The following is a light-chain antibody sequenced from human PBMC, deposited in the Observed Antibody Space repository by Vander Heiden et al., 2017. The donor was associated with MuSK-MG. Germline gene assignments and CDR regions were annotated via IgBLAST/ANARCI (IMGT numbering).Light chain of an antibody. V-gene: IGLV1-40*01. J-gene: IGLJ2*01. Sequence: QSVLTQPPSVSGAPGQGVTISCTGSRSNIGAGYDVHWYQQLPGTAPKLLIYGNNNRPSGVPDRFSGSKSGTSASLAITGLQAEDEADYYCHSYDSSLSVVFGGGTKLTVL. CDR3: HSYDSSLSVV. CDR1: RSNIGAGYD. CDR2: GNN.